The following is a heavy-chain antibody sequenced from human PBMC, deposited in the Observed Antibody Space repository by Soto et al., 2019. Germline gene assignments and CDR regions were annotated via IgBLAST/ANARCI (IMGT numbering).Heavy chain of an antibody. CDR3: ARGNGPDGDEIDY. CDR1: GGSISGGVYS. CDR2: IYHSGST. V-gene: IGHV4-30-2*01. J-gene: IGHJ4*02. D-gene: IGHD4-17*01. Sequence: PSETLSLTCAVSGGSISGGVYSWSWIRQPPGKGLEWIGYIYHSGSTYYNPSLKSRVTISVDRSKNQFSLKLSSVTAADTAVYYCARGNGPDGDEIDYWGQGTPVTVSS.